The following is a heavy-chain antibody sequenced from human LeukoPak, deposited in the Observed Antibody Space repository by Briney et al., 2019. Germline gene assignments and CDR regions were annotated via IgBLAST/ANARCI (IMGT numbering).Heavy chain of an antibody. V-gene: IGHV4-59*01. J-gene: IGHJ4*02. CDR1: GGSISSYY. CDR2: IYYSGST. CDR3: ASSWRPYYFDY. Sequence: SETLSLTCTVSGGSISSYYWSWIRQPPGKGLEWIGYIYYSGSTNYNPSLKSRVTISVDTSKNQFSLKLSSVTAADTAVYYCASSWRPYYFDYWGQGTLVTVSP.